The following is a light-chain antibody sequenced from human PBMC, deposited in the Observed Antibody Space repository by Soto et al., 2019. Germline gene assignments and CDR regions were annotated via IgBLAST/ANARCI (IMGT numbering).Light chain of an antibody. J-gene: IGLJ2*01. V-gene: IGLV1-40*01. CDR2: ANS. CDR3: QSYDSSLSGVL. CDR1: SSNIGAGYG. Sequence: QSVLTQPPSVSGAPGQRVTISCTGSSSNIGAGYGVHWYQQLPGTAPKLLIYANSHRPSGVPDRFSGSKSGTSASLAITGLQAEDEADYYCQSYDSSLSGVLFGGGTQLTVL.